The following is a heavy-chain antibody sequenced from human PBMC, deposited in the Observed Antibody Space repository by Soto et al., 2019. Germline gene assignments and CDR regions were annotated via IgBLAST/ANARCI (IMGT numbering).Heavy chain of an antibody. V-gene: IGHV1-18*01. CDR1: GYTFTNYG. CDR3: AGLGPYDSSTYFVSL. J-gene: IGHJ2*01. D-gene: IGHD3-22*01. Sequence: QVQLVQSGTEVKQPGASVNISCKASGYTFTNYGITWVRQAPGQGLEWMGWISPYNGNTNYAQKLQGRVTMTTDTSTSTAYMELRSLRSDDTAVYYCAGLGPYDSSTYFVSLWGRGTLVTVSS. CDR2: ISPYNGNT.